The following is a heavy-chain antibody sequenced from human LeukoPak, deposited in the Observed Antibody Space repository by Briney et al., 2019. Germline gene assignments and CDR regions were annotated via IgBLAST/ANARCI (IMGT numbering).Heavy chain of an antibody. V-gene: IGHV3-66*01. J-gene: IGHJ6*03. CDR3: ARGRHLYSYAYDYYMDV. CDR1: GFTVSSNY. CDR2: VYSGGST. D-gene: IGHD5-18*01. Sequence: QTGGSLRLSCEVSGFTVSSNYMSWVRQAPGKGLEWVSLVYSGGSTNYADSVKGRFTISRDNAKNTLYLQVDSLRAEDTAVYYCARGRHLYSYAYDYYMDVWGKGTTVTISS.